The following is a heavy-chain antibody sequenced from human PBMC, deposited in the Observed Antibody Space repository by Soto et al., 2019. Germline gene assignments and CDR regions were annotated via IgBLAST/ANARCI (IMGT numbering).Heavy chain of an antibody. J-gene: IGHJ6*02. CDR2: IYASGST. CDR3: AGIGARIYYGMDV. CDR1: GASISTYY. V-gene: IGHV4-4*07. Sequence: SETLSLTCTVSGASISTYYWNWIRQPAGKGLEWIGRIYASGSTNYNPSLKSRVTMSVDTSKNQFSLNLRSVTAADTAVYYCAGIGARIYYGMDVWGQGTTVTVSS. D-gene: IGHD6-13*01.